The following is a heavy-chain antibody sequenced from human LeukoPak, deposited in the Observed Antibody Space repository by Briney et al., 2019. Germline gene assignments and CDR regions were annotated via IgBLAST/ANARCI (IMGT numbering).Heavy chain of an antibody. CDR2: IYHSGST. Sequence: SETLSLTCAVSGGSISSSNWWSWVRQPPGKGLEWIGEIYHSGSTNYNPSLKSRATISVDKSKNQFSLKLSSVTAADTAVYYCARDPDYGGNSGFDYWGQGTLVTVSS. CDR1: GGSISSSNW. D-gene: IGHD4-23*01. CDR3: ARDPDYGGNSGFDY. V-gene: IGHV4-4*02. J-gene: IGHJ4*02.